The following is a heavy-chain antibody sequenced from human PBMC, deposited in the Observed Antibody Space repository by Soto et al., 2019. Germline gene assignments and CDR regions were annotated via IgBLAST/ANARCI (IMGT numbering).Heavy chain of an antibody. CDR1: GGSISSYY. J-gene: IGHJ5*02. CDR2: IYYSGST. D-gene: IGHD6-19*01. V-gene: IGHV4-59*01. CDR3: ASYKYSSGWQNWFDP. Sequence: SETLSLTCTVSGGSISSYYWSWIRQPPGKGLEWIGYIYYSGSTNYNPSLKSRVTISVDTSKNQFSLKLSSVTAADTAVYYCASYKYSSGWQNWFDPWGQGTLVTVSS.